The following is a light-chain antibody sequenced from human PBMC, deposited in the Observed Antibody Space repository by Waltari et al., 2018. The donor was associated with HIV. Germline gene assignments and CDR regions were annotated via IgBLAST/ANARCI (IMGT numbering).Light chain of an antibody. CDR2: GAS. V-gene: IGKV3-15*01. J-gene: IGKJ5*01. Sequence: EIVMTQSPATLSVSPGERATLSCRASQSVSSNLAWYQQKPGQAPRLLSYGASTRATGIQGRFSGSGSGTEFTLTISSLQSEDFAVYYCQQYNNWPPRITCGQGTRLEIK. CDR3: QQYNNWPPRIT. CDR1: QSVSSN.